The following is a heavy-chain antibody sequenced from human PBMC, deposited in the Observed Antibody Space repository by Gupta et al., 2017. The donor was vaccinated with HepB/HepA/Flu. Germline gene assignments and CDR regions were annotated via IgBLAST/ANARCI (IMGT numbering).Heavy chain of an antibody. D-gene: IGHD5-18*01. CDR1: GGTFSSYA. J-gene: IGHJ6*03. CDR3: ARGYSYGLSLYYYYYMDV. V-gene: IGHV1-69*06. CDR2: IIPIFGTA. Sequence: QVQLVQSGAEVKKPGSSVKVSCKASGGTFSSYAISWVRQAPGQGLEWMGGIIPIFGTANYAQKFQGRVTITADKSTSTAYMELSSLRSEDTAVYYCARGYSYGLSLYYYYYMDVWGKGTTVTVSS.